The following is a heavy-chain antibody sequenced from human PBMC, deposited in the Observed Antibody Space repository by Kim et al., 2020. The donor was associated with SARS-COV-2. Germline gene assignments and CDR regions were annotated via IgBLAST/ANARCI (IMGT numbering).Heavy chain of an antibody. J-gene: IGHJ6*01. D-gene: IGHD3-16*01. CDR3: ARDCGNVALREYSYGMGV. Sequence: GGSLRLSCGASGFSFSSNWMTWVRQAPGKGLEWVSTVKQDESEKFYLDFVRGRFTISRDNSKNSLFLQLNSLRADDTAVYYCARDCGNVALREYSYGMGV. V-gene: IGHV3-7*03. CDR1: GFSFSSNW. CDR2: VKQDESEK.